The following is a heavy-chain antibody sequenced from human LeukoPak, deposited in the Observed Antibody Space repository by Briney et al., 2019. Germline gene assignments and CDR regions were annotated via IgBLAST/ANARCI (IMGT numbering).Heavy chain of an antibody. V-gene: IGHV1-18*01. CDR1: GYTFTSYG. D-gene: IGHD6-19*01. CDR3: ARSRTGIAVAGQNLELCY. CDR2: ISAYNGNT. Sequence: ASVKVSCKASGYTFTSYGISWVRQAPGQGLEWMGWISAYNGNTNYAQKLQGRVTMTTDTSTSTAYMELRSLRSDDTAVYYCARSRTGIAVAGQNLELCYWGQGTLVTVSS. J-gene: IGHJ4*02.